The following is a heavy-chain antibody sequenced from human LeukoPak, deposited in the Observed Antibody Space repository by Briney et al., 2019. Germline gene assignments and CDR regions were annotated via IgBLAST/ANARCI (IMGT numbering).Heavy chain of an antibody. Sequence: SETLSLTCTVSGGSISSYYWSWIRQPPGKGLERLGYIYYSGSTNYNPSLKSRVTISVDTSKNQFSLKLSSVTAADTAVYYCAKHLNPGGQNLDYWGQGTLVT. CDR1: GGSISSYY. CDR2: IYYSGST. CDR3: AKHLNPGGQNLDY. J-gene: IGHJ4*02. V-gene: IGHV4-59*08. D-gene: IGHD1-14*01.